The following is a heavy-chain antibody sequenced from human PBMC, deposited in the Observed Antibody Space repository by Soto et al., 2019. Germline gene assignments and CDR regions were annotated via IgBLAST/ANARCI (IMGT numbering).Heavy chain of an antibody. CDR2: IKTKTDGGTT. CDR1: GFTFSNAW. CDR3: TTDRGYSYCYGDAFDI. D-gene: IGHD5-18*01. V-gene: IGHV3-15*07. Sequence: EVQLVESGGGLVKPGGSLRLSCAASGFTFSNAWMNWVRQAPWKGLELVGRIKTKTDGGTTDYAAPVKGRFTISRDDSKNTLYLQMNSLKTEDTSVYYCTTDRGYSYCYGDAFDIWCQGTMVTVSS. J-gene: IGHJ3*02.